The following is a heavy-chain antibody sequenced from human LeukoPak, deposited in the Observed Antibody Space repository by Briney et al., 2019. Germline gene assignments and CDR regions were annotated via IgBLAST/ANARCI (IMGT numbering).Heavy chain of an antibody. J-gene: IGHJ6*03. Sequence: AETLSLTCTVSGYSISSGYYWGWIRQPPGKGLGWIGSSYHSGSTYYNPSVKSRVTISVDTSKNQFSLKLNSVTAADTAVYYCARVRCSSTSCFYYYYYYMDVWGKGTTVTVSS. V-gene: IGHV4-38-2*02. CDR2: SYHSGST. CDR3: ARVRCSSTSCFYYYYYYMDV. CDR1: GYSISSGYY. D-gene: IGHD2-2*01.